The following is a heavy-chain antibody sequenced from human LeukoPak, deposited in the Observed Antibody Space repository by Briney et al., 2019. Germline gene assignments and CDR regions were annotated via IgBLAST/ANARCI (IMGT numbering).Heavy chain of an antibody. Sequence: SETLSLTCTVSGGSISSYYWSWIRQPPGKGLEWIGYIYYRGSTNYNPSLKSRVTISVDTSKNQFSLKLRSVTAADTAIYYCARIPAVAAEYYYYYYMDVWGKGTTVTVSS. V-gene: IGHV4-59*01. D-gene: IGHD6-19*01. CDR1: GGSISSYY. J-gene: IGHJ6*03. CDR3: ARIPAVAAEYYYYYYMDV. CDR2: IYYRGST.